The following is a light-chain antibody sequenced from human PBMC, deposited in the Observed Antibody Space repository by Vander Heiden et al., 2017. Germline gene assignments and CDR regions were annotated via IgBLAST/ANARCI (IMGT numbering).Light chain of an antibody. V-gene: IGKV1-39*01. J-gene: IGKJ1*01. Sequence: DIQMTQSPSSLSASVGDRVTLTCRASQTSRNYYTWYQQQPAKDPKLLIYAASTLQSGVPSRCSGSGSGTDFTLTISSLQPEDVATYYCQQTYSNTPCTFGQGTKVEIK. CDR2: AAS. CDR3: QQTYSNTPCT. CDR1: QTSRNY.